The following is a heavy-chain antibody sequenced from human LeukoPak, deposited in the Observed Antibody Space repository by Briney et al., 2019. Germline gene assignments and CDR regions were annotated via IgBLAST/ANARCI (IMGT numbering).Heavy chain of an antibody. Sequence: PSETLSLTCTVSGGSISSGSYYWSWIREPAGKGLEWIGRIYTSGSTNYNPSLESRVTISVDTSKNQFSLKLSSVTAADTAVYYCARADYVDAFDIWGQGTMVAVSS. CDR3: ARADYVDAFDI. D-gene: IGHD4-17*01. V-gene: IGHV4-61*02. CDR1: GGSISSGSYY. J-gene: IGHJ3*02. CDR2: IYTSGST.